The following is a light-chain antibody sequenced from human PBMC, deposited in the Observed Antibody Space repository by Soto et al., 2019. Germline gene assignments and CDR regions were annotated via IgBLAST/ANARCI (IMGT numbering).Light chain of an antibody. CDR3: GADHGSGSNFVYVV. CDR2: VGTGGIVG. V-gene: IGLV9-49*01. CDR1: SGYSNYK. Sequence: QPVLTQPPSASASLGASVTLTCTLSSGYSNYKVDWYQQRPGKGPRFVMRVGTGGIVGSKGDGIPDRFSVLGSGLNRYLTIKNLQEEDESDYHCGADHGSGSNFVYVVFGGGTKLTVL. J-gene: IGLJ2*01.